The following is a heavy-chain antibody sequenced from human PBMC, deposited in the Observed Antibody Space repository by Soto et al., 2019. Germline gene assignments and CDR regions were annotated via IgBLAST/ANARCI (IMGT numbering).Heavy chain of an antibody. Sequence: GGSLRLSCAAPGFTFSSYEMKWVRQAAGKGLEWVSYISSSGSTIYYADSVKGRFTIYRDNTMSSMYLQIDSMRAEGTAVSYCARGRSGYLFDYWGQGTLVTVSS. J-gene: IGHJ4*02. D-gene: IGHD3-3*01. CDR1: GFTFSSYE. V-gene: IGHV3-48*03. CDR3: ARGRSGYLFDY. CDR2: ISSSGSTI.